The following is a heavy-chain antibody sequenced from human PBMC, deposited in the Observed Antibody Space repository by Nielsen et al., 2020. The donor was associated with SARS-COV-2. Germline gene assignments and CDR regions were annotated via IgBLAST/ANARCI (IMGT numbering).Heavy chain of an antibody. J-gene: IGHJ4*02. CDR2: INHSGST. Sequence: GSLRLSCAVYGGSFSGYYWSWIRQPPGKGLEWIGEINHSGSTNYNPSLKSRVTISVDTSNNQFSLRLSSVTAADTAVYYCARRSGSSHWLFDYWGQGTLVTVSS. CDR3: ARRSGSSHWLFDY. V-gene: IGHV4-34*01. D-gene: IGHD3-10*01. CDR1: GGSFSGYY.